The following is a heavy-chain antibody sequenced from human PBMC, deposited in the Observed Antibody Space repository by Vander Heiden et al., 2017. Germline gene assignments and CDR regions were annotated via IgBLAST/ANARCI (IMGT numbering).Heavy chain of an antibody. CDR1: GFTFSSYG. Sequence: QVQLVESGGGVVQPGRSLRLSCAASGFTFSSYGMHWVRQDPGKGLEWVAVISYDGSNKYYADSVKGRFTISRDNSKNTLYLQMNSLRAEDTAVYYCAKQESSWYSGFYFDYWGQGTLVTVSS. J-gene: IGHJ4*02. V-gene: IGHV3-30*18. CDR2: ISYDGSNK. CDR3: AKQESSWYSGFYFDY. D-gene: IGHD6-13*01.